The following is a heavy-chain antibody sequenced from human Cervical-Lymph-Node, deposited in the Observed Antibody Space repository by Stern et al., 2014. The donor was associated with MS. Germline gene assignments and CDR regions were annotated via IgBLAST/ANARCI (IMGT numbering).Heavy chain of an antibody. CDR3: ARGELKEGLVRGMDV. V-gene: IGHV1-69*01. CDR2: IIPIFGTA. Sequence: QLQLVQSGAEVKKPGSSVKVSCKASGGTFTSYAISWVRQAPGQGLEWLGVIIPIFGTANNAQKFQGRVTITADYSTSTAYMELRSLRSEEAAVYYCARGELKEGLVRGMDVWGQGTTVTVSS. J-gene: IGHJ6*02. CDR1: GGTFTSYA. D-gene: IGHD1-26*01.